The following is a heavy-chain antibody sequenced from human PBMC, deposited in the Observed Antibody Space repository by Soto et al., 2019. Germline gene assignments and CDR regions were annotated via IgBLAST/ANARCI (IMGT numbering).Heavy chain of an antibody. J-gene: IGHJ4*02. D-gene: IGHD5-18*01. Sequence: QVQLQESGPGLVKPSQTLSLTCTVSGGSISSGGYYWSWIRQHPGKGLEWIGYIYYSGSTYYNPFLKCRVTLAVDPSKNQFSLKLSSVTAAATAVSYCARSGYSYGPNPLLYWGQGTLVTVSS. CDR3: ARSGYSYGPNPLLY. CDR1: GGSISSGGYY. V-gene: IGHV4-31*03. CDR2: IYYSGST.